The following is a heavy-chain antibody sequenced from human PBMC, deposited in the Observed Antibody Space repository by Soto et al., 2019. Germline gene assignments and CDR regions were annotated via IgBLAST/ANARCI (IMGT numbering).Heavy chain of an antibody. D-gene: IGHD1-1*01. V-gene: IGHV4-4*07. CDR1: GASISGFY. Sequence: SETLSLTCTVSGASISGFYWSWIRKSAGKGLEWIGRIYATGTTDYNPSLKSRVMMSVDTSKKQFSLKLRSVTAADTAVYYCVRDGTKTLRDGFDPWGKGILVTVSS. CDR2: IYATGTT. CDR3: VRDGTKTLRDGFDP. J-gene: IGHJ5*02.